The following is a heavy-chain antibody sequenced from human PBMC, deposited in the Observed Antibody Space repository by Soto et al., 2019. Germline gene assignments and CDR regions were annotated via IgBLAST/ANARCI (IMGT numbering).Heavy chain of an antibody. CDR3: AREPLWSGPLPLDAFDL. V-gene: IGHV3-53*01. Sequence: GGSLRLSCAASGFVVTNYDMSWVRQAPGKGLEGVAGVFIGGDRDYAESGKGRFTISRDNSKNTLYLQMNSLRAEDTAVYYCAREPLWSGPLPLDAFDLWGQGTMVTVSS. J-gene: IGHJ3*01. CDR1: GFVVTNYD. CDR2: VFIGGDR. D-gene: IGHD3-3*01.